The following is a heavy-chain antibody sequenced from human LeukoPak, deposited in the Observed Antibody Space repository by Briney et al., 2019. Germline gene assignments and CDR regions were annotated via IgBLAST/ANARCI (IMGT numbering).Heavy chain of an antibody. CDR3: WVAGTLGNRPFDY. Sequence: GGSLRLSCAASGFTFSSYAMHWVRQAPGKGLERVAVISYDGSNKYYADSVKGRFTISRDNSKNTLYLQMNSLRAEDTAVYYCWVAGTLGNRPFDYWGQGTLVTVSS. J-gene: IGHJ4*02. D-gene: IGHD6-19*01. CDR1: GFTFSSYA. CDR2: ISYDGSNK. V-gene: IGHV3-30*04.